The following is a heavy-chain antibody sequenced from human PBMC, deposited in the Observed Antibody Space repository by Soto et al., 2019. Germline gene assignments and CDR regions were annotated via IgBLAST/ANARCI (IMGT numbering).Heavy chain of an antibody. CDR1: GGSFSGYY. V-gene: IGHV4-34*01. CDR2: INHSGST. CDR3: ARGPGGNDY. D-gene: IGHD3-10*01. Sequence: SETLSLTCAFYGGSFSGYYWSWIRQPPGKGLEWIGEINHSGSTNYNPSLKSRVTISVDTSKNQFSLKLSSVTAADTAVYYCARGPGGNDYWGQGTLVTVSS. J-gene: IGHJ4*02.